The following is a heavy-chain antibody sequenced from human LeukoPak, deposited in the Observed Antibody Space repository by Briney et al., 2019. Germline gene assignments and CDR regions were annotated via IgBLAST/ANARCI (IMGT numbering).Heavy chain of an antibody. CDR3: AKGPREIVVVTHYFDS. D-gene: IGHD3-22*01. Sequence: GGSLRLSCAASGTTFSNYAMSWVRQAPGKGLEWVSVVSGSGGSTYYADSMKGRFTISRDNSRNTLYLQMNSLRDEDTAVYFCAKGPREIVVVTHYFDSWGQGTLVTVSS. V-gene: IGHV3-23*01. J-gene: IGHJ4*02. CDR1: GTTFSNYA. CDR2: VSGSGGST.